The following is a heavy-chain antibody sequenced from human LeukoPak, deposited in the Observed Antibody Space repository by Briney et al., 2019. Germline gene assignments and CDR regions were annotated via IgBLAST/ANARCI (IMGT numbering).Heavy chain of an antibody. D-gene: IGHD5-18*01. Sequence: SETLSLTCIVSGGSISSSSYYWGWIRQPPGKGLEWIGSIYYSGSTYYNPSLKSRVTISVDRSKNQFSLKLTSVTAADTAVYYCARLFYSYGRYYFDYWGQGTLVTVSS. CDR1: GGSISSSSYY. CDR2: IYYSGST. CDR3: ARLFYSYGRYYFDY. J-gene: IGHJ4*02. V-gene: IGHV4-39*07.